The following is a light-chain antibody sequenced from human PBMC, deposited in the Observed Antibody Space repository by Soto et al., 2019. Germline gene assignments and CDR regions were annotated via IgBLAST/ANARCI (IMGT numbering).Light chain of an antibody. V-gene: IGKV4-1*01. J-gene: IGKJ2*01. CDR3: QQYYSTPYT. Sequence: DIVMTQSPDSLAVSLGERATINCKSSQSVLYSSNNKNYLAWYQQKPGQPPKLLIYWASTRESGVPDRFSGSGSGTDFPLTISSLQVEDGAVYYCQQYYSTPYTFGQGTKLEIK. CDR1: QSVLYSSNNKNY. CDR2: WAS.